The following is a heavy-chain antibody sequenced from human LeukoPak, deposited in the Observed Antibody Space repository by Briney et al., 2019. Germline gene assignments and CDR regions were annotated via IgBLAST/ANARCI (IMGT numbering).Heavy chain of an antibody. J-gene: IGHJ4*02. CDR3: AKGQRIYYFDY. D-gene: IGHD2-15*01. Sequence: PGGSLRLSCAASGFTFSSYGMHWVRQAPGKGLEWVAVISYDGSNKNYADSVKGRFTISRDNSKNTLYLQMNSLRAEDTAVYYCAKGQRIYYFDYWGQGTLVTVSS. CDR2: ISYDGSNK. CDR1: GFTFSSYG. V-gene: IGHV3-30*18.